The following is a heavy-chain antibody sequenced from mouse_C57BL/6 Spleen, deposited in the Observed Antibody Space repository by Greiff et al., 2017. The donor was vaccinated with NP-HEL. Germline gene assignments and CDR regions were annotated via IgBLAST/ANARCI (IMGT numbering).Heavy chain of an antibody. V-gene: IGHV1-52*01. CDR1: GYTFTSYW. Sequence: QVQLQQPGAELVRPGSSVKLSCKASGYTFTSYWMHWVKQRPIQGLEWIGNIDPSDSETHYNQKFKDKATLTVDKSSSTAYMQLSRLTSEDSAVYYCARGGSYYGSSYDWYFDVWGTGTTVTVSS. D-gene: IGHD1-1*01. CDR2: IDPSDSET. CDR3: ARGGSYYGSSYDWYFDV. J-gene: IGHJ1*03.